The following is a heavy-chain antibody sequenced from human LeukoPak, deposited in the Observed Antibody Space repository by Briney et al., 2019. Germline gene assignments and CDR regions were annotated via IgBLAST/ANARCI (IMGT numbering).Heavy chain of an antibody. CDR3: ARGYYYDSSGYWPGEFDY. J-gene: IGHJ4*02. D-gene: IGHD3-22*01. V-gene: IGHV1-18*01. Sequence: ASVKVSCKASGYTFTSYGISWVRQAPGQGLERMGWISAYNGNTNYAQKLQGRVTMTTDTSTSTAYMELRSLRSDDTAVYYCARGYYYDSSGYWPGEFDYWGQGTLVTVSS. CDR2: ISAYNGNT. CDR1: GYTFTSYG.